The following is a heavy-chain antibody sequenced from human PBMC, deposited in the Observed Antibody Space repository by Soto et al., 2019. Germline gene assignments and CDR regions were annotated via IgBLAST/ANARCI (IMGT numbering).Heavy chain of an antibody. V-gene: IGHV1-69*13. CDR2: IIPIFGTA. J-gene: IGHJ4*02. CDR1: GGTFSSYA. Sequence: SVKVSCTASGGTFSSYAISWVRQAPGQRLEWMGGIIPIFGTANYAQKFQGRVTITADESTSTAYMELSSLRSEDTAVYYCAVGDCSGGSCYPGPFDYWGQGTLVTVSS. D-gene: IGHD2-15*01. CDR3: AVGDCSGGSCYPGPFDY.